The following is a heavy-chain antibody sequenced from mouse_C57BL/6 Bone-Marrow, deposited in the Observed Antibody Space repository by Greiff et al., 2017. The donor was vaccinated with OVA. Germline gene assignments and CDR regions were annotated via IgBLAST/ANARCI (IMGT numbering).Heavy chain of an antibody. CDR1: GYTFTSYW. Sequence: VQLQQPGAELVKPGASVTMSCKASGYTFTSYWITWVQQRPGQGLEWIGDIYPGSGSTNNNENFKSKSTLTVDTSSSTAYMQLSRLTSDDSAVYYCARIYDGYLAWFAYWGQGTLVTVSA. CDR3: ARIYDGYLAWFAY. J-gene: IGHJ3*01. D-gene: IGHD2-3*01. V-gene: IGHV1-55*01. CDR2: IYPGSGST.